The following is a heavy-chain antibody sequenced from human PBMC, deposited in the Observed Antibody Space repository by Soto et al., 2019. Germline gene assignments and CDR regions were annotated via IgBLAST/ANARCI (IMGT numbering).Heavy chain of an antibody. CDR2: TSYDGSSK. D-gene: IGHD2-8*01. Sequence: WGALRLACAASVLTFSNYGMHWVRQAPGKGLDRVAGTSYDGSSKYYGDSVKGRFTISRDNSKNTLYLQMNSLRAEDTAVYNCAKDRSPYCTNGVCPSPSYYYGMDVWGQGTTVTVSS. V-gene: IGHV3-30*18. J-gene: IGHJ6*01. CDR3: AKDRSPYCTNGVCPSPSYYYGMDV. CDR1: VLTFSNYG.